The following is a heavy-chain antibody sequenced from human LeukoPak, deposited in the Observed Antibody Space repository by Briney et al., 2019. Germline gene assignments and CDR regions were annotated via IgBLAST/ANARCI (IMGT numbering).Heavy chain of an antibody. V-gene: IGHV3-23*01. CDR1: GFTFNTYG. CDR2: ISGSDGST. Sequence: GGTLRLSCAVSGFTFNTYGMTWVRQAPGKGLEWVSGISGSDGSTYHADSVKGRFTISRDNSKNTLYLQMNSLRGEDTAVYYCAKDYTRSWTGRGFDIWGQGTMITVSS. D-gene: IGHD3/OR15-3a*01. CDR3: AKDYTRSWTGRGFDI. J-gene: IGHJ3*02.